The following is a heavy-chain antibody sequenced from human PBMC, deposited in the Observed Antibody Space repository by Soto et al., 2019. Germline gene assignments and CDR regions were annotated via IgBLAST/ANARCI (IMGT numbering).Heavy chain of an antibody. D-gene: IGHD3-22*01. CDR3: ARTVVDSSVYSTVLTPYYYYGMDV. CDR1: GFSLSTSGMC. Sequence: SGPTLVNPTQTLTLTCTFSGFSLSTSGMCVSWIRQPPGKALEWLALIDWDDDKYYSTSLKTRLTISKDTSKNQVVLTMTNMDPVDTATYYCARTVVDSSVYSTVLTPYYYYGMDVWGQGTTVTVSS. CDR2: IDWDDDK. V-gene: IGHV2-70*01. J-gene: IGHJ6*02.